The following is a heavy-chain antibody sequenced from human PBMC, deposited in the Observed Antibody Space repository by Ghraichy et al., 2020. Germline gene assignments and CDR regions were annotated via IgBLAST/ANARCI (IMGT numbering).Heavy chain of an antibody. CDR2: INPNSGGT. CDR1: GYTFTGYY. D-gene: IGHD4-23*01. V-gene: IGHV1-2*02. CDR3: ARGNSFLNTYYYYGMDV. J-gene: IGHJ6*02. Sequence: ASVKVSCKASGYTFTGYYMHWVRQAPGQGLEWMGWINPNSGGTNYAQKFQGRVTMTRDTSISTAYMELSRLRSDDTAVYYCARGNSFLNTYYYYGMDVWGQGTTVTVSS.